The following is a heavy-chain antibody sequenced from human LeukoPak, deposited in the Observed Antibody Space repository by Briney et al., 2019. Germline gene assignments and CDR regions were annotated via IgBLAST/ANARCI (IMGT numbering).Heavy chain of an antibody. CDR1: GFTFSSIA. CDR2: ISGSGGGT. J-gene: IGHJ5*02. V-gene: IGHV3-23*01. CDR3: AKGSGINHYHWIDP. D-gene: IGHD1-14*01. Sequence: PGGSLRLSCAASGFTFSSIAMSWVRQAPDKGLEWVSTISGSGGGTYYADSVKGRFTISRDNSKNTLYLQMDSLRAEDTALYYCAKGSGINHYHWIDPWGQGTLVTVSS.